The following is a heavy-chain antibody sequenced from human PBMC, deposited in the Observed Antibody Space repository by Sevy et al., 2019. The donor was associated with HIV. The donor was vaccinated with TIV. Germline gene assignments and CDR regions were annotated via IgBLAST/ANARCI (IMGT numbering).Heavy chain of an antibody. CDR2: ISWNSAFL. D-gene: IGHD6-19*01. CDR1: GFSFDDYA. J-gene: IGHJ1*01. CDR3: VKDGGSGSGPSAEYFHH. V-gene: IGHV3-9*01. Sequence: GGSLRLSCAVYGFSFDDYAMHWVRQVPGKGLEWVAGISWNSAFLGYADSVKGRYTISRDNAKNSLYLQINSLIPEDTALYYCVKDGGSGSGPSAEYFHHWGQGTLVNVSS.